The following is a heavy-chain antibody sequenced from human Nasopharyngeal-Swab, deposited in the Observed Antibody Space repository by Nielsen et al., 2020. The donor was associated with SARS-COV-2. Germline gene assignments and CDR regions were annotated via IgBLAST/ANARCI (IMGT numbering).Heavy chain of an antibody. Sequence: SETLSLTCTVSGGSISSYYWSWIRQPPGKGLEWIGEINHSGSTNYNPSLKSRVTISVDTSKNQFSLKLSSVTAADTAVYYCARDESWRYYYGMDVWGQGTTVTVSS. J-gene: IGHJ6*02. CDR2: INHSGST. CDR3: ARDESWRYYYGMDV. D-gene: IGHD1-1*01. CDR1: GGSISSYY. V-gene: IGHV4-34*01.